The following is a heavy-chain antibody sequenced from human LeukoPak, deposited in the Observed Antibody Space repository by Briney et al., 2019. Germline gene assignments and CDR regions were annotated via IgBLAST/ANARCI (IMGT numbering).Heavy chain of an antibody. CDR1: GGPFSGYY. V-gene: IGHV4-34*01. J-gene: IGHJ5*02. Sequence: PSETLSLTCAVYGGPFSGYYWSWIRQPPGKGLEGIGEINHSGSTNYHPSLKSRVTISVDTSKNQFSLKLSAVTAADTAVYYCARVGPAAIVHWFDPWGQGTLVTVSS. CDR3: ARVGPAAIVHWFDP. D-gene: IGHD2-2*01. CDR2: INHSGST.